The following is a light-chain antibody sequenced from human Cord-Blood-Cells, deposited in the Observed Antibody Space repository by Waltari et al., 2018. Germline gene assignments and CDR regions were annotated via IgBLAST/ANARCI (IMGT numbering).Light chain of an antibody. J-gene: IGKJ2*01. CDR1: QSVLYSSNNKNY. Sequence: DIVMTQSPDSLAVSLGERATINCKSSQSVLYSSNNKNYLVWYQQKPGQPPKLLIYWASTRESGVTDRFSGSGSGTDFTLTISSLQAEDVAVYYCQQYYSTPYTFGQGTKLEIK. CDR3: QQYYSTPYT. CDR2: WAS. V-gene: IGKV4-1*01.